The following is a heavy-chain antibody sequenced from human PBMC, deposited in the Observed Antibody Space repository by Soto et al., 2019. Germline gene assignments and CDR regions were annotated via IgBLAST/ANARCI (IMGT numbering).Heavy chain of an antibody. V-gene: IGHV4-34*01. CDR3: ARAALWSGYRYFDS. Sequence: SVTCGVDEGSISGYSWSRISKTPGKGLEWIGEINHSGITNYNPSLKSRVTISLDTSKNQFSLKLTSVTAADTAVYYCARAALWSGYRYFDSWGQGTLVTVSS. CDR2: INHSGIT. D-gene: IGHD3-3*01. J-gene: IGHJ4*02. CDR1: EGSISGYS.